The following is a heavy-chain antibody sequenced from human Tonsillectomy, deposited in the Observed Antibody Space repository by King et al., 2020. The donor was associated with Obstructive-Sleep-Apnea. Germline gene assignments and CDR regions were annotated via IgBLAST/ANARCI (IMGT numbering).Heavy chain of an antibody. Sequence: VQLVESGGGVVQPGTSRRLSCAASGFSFSTRDIHWVRQAPGKGLEWVALISWKERDKYYADSVKGRFTISRDNSKNTLYLEMNGLRAEDTAAYYCAKGEWSSRSIDYWGQGTLVTVSS. CDR2: ISWKERDK. CDR1: GFSFSTRD. J-gene: IGHJ4*02. D-gene: IGHD6-13*01. CDR3: AKGEWSSRSIDY. V-gene: IGHV3-30*18.